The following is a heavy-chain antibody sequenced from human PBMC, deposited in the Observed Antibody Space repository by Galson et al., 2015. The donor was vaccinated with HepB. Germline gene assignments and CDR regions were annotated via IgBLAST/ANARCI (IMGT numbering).Heavy chain of an antibody. CDR3: AKDSGVNGEYALDYFDY. V-gene: IGHV3-23*01. CDR1: GFTFSSYA. CDR2: ISGSGGST. Sequence: SLRLSCAASGFTFSSYAMSWVRQAPGKGLEWVSAISGSGGSTYYADSVKGRFTISRDNSKNTLYLQMNSLRAEDTAVYYCAKDSGVNGEYALDYFDYWGQGTLVTVSS. J-gene: IGHJ4*02. D-gene: IGHD4-17*01.